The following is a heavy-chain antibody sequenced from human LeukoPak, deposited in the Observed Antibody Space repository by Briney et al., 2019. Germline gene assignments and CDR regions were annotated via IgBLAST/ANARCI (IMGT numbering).Heavy chain of an antibody. J-gene: IGHJ3*02. Sequence: GGSLRLSCTASGFTFGDYAMTWVRQAPGKGLEWVSSINGDGVQYAYSVLGRFAISRDNSKNTLYLQMNSLRAEDTAVYYCAKDPNGDYIGTFDIWGQGTMVTVSS. CDR1: GFTFGDYA. V-gene: IGHV3-23*01. CDR2: INGDGV. CDR3: AKDPNGDYIGTFDI. D-gene: IGHD4-17*01.